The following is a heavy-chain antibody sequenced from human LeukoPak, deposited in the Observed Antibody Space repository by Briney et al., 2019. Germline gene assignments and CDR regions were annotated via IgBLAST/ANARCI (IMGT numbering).Heavy chain of an antibody. J-gene: IGHJ6*03. D-gene: IGHD2-15*01. CDR1: GGSISSYY. V-gene: IGHV4-34*01. CDR2: INHSGST. CDR3: ARLLVKYCSGGSCYPAKPPNYYYYYMDV. Sequence: PSETLSLTCTVSGGSISSYYWSWIRQPPGKGLEWIGEINHSGSTNYNPSLKSRVTISVDTSNNQFSLKLSSVTAAGTAVYYCARLLVKYCSGGSCYPAKPPNYYYYYMDVWGKGTTVTVSS.